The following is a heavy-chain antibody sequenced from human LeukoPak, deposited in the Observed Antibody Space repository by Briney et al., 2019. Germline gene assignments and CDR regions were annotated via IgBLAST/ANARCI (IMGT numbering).Heavy chain of an antibody. CDR1: GGSISSSSYY. CDR2: IYYSGST. V-gene: IGHV4-39*01. D-gene: IGHD6-19*01. J-gene: IGHJ4*02. CDR3: ASRIAVAGTAFDY. Sequence: SETLSLACTVSGGSISSSSYYWGWIRQPPGKGLEWIGSIYYSGSTYYNPSLKSRVTISVDTSKNQFSLKLSSVTAADTAVYYCASRIAVAGTAFDYWGQGTLVTVS.